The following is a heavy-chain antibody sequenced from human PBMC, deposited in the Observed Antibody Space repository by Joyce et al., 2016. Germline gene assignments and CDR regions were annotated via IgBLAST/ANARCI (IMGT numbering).Heavy chain of an antibody. CDR3: ARRGYSGYESDY. J-gene: IGHJ4*02. D-gene: IGHD5-12*01. CDR2: ISSTSTYI. Sequence: EVQLVESGGDLVKPGGSLRLSCEASGFSFSDYRMTWVRQAPGKGLEWVSAISSTSTYIYYADSVKGRFTVSRDNAKNSLFLQMNSLRGEDTAVYYCARRGYSGYESDYWGQGTLVTVSS. V-gene: IGHV3-21*02. CDR1: GFSFSDYR.